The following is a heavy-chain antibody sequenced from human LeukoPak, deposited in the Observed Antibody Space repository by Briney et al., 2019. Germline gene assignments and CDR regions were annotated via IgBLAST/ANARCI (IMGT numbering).Heavy chain of an antibody. Sequence: AGVWVSCKPSRYTLTVYYMHCVPEAPGGRLEWMGWINPNSGGTNYAQKFQGRVTMTRDTSISTAYMELSRLRSDDTAVYYCARGSVLDPIDYWGQGTLVTVSS. V-gene: IGHV1-2*02. J-gene: IGHJ4*02. CDR2: INPNSGGT. CDR1: RYTLTVYY. D-gene: IGHD3/OR15-3a*01. CDR3: ARGSVLDPIDY.